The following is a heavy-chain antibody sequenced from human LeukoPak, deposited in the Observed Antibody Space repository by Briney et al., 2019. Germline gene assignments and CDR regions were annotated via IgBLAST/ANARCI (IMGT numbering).Heavy chain of an antibody. V-gene: IGHV3-48*03. Sequence: PGGSLRLSCAASGFTFSSYEMNWVRQAPGKGLEWVSYISSSGNNIYYADSVKGRFTISRDNAENSLYLQMNSLRAEDTAVYYCARGRGGSCWGQGTLVTVSS. D-gene: IGHD2-15*01. CDR2: ISSSGNNI. J-gene: IGHJ4*02. CDR1: GFTFSSYE. CDR3: ARGRGGSC.